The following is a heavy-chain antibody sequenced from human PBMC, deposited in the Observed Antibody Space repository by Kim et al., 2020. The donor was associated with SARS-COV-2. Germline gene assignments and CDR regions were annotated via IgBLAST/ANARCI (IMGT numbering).Heavy chain of an antibody. CDR3: ARDKTEQHYDTFDY. CDR1: GFTFSSYS. Sequence: GGSLRLSCAASGFTFSSYSMNWVRQAPGKGLEWVSSISSSSSYIYYADSVKGRFTISRDNAKNSLYLQMNSLRAEDTAVYYCARDKTEQHYDTFDYWGQGTLVTVSS. J-gene: IGHJ4*02. V-gene: IGHV3-21*01. CDR2: ISSSSSYI. D-gene: IGHD3-22*01.